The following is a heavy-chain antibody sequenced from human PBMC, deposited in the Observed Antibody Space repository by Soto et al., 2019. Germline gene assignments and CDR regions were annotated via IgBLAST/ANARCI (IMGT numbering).Heavy chain of an antibody. Sequence: SETLSLTCIVSGDSMSSGAYYWNWIRQHPGKGLEWIGYIYYSGNTYYNPSLKSRIVISVDTSKNQFSLNLGSVTAADTAIYYCASSYSGYLDNWGRGALVTVSS. CDR2: IYYSGNT. D-gene: IGHD3-22*01. J-gene: IGHJ4*02. CDR3: ASSYSGYLDN. V-gene: IGHV4-31*03. CDR1: GDSMSSGAYY.